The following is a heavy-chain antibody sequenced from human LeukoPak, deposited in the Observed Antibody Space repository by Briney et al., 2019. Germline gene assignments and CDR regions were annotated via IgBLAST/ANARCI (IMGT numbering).Heavy chain of an antibody. Sequence: PSETLSLTRTVSGGSISSYYWSWIRQPPGKGLEWIGYIYYSGSTNYNPSLKSRVTISVDTSKNQFSLKLSSVTAADTAVYYCAKSPVGVKGVWFDPWGQGTLVTVSS. V-gene: IGHV4-59*12. J-gene: IGHJ5*02. CDR3: AKSPVGVKGVWFDP. D-gene: IGHD1-26*01. CDR2: IYYSGST. CDR1: GGSISSYY.